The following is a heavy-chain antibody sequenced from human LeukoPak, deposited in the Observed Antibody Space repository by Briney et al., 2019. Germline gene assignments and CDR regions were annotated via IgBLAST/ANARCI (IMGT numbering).Heavy chain of an antibody. Sequence: ASVKVSCKASGYTFTSYGISWVRQAPGQGLEWMGWISAYNGNTNYAQKLQGRVTMTTDTPTSTAYMELRSLRSDDTAVYYCARVEQWLVPGYFDYWGQGTLVTVSS. V-gene: IGHV1-18*01. J-gene: IGHJ4*02. CDR1: GYTFTSYG. D-gene: IGHD6-19*01. CDR3: ARVEQWLVPGYFDY. CDR2: ISAYNGNT.